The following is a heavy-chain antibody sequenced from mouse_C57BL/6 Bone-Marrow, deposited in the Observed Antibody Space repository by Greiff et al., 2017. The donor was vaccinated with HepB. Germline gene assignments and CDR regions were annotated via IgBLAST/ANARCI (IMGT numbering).Heavy chain of an antibody. Sequence: QVQLQQSGAELVRPGTSVKVSCKASGYAFTNYLIEWVKQRPGQGLEWIGVINPGSGGTNYNEKFKGKATLTADKSSSTACMQLSSLTSEDSAVYVCGRGGWLLRYWYFDVWGTGTTVTVSS. CDR3: GRGGWLLRYWYFDV. D-gene: IGHD2-3*01. CDR1: GYAFTNYL. J-gene: IGHJ1*03. V-gene: IGHV1-54*01. CDR2: INPGSGGT.